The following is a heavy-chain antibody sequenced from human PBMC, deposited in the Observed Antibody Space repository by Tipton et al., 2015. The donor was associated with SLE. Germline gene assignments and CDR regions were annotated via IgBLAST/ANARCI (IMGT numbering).Heavy chain of an antibody. V-gene: IGHV4-59*01. D-gene: IGHD3-3*01. J-gene: IGHJ5*02. CDR2: IYYSGST. Sequence: LRLSCTVSGGSISSYYWSWIRQPPGKGLEWIGYIYYSGSTDYNPSIKSRVTISADTSKNQFSLKLSSVTAAETAVYYCAGDVAIFGVAGNWFDPGGQGTLVTVSS. CDR1: GGSISSYY. CDR3: AGDVAIFGVAGNWFDP.